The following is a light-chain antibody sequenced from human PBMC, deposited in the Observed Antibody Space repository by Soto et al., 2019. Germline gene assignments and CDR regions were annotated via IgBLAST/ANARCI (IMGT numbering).Light chain of an antibody. CDR3: QSYDTSLSGMV. V-gene: IGLV1-40*01. J-gene: IGLJ3*02. CDR2: DNN. CDR1: SSNIGGGYD. Sequence: QSVLTQPPSVSGAPGQRVTISCTGSSSNIGGGYDVHWYQQLPGTAPKLLIYDNNNRPSGVPDRISGSKSGTSASLAITGLQAEDEADYYCQSYDTSLSGMVFGGGTQLTVL.